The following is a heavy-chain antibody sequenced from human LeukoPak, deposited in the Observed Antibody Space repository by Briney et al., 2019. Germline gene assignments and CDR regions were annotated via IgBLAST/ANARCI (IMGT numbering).Heavy chain of an antibody. CDR1: AGSISSRSYY. V-gene: IGHV4-39*07. D-gene: IGHD6-13*01. CDR2: VHYSGNT. CDR3: AREDDTIADNTFDI. Sequence: PSETLSLTCTVSAGSISSRSYYWGWIRQPPGKGLEWVGSVHYSGNTFYNPSLKSRVTISLDTSKNHFSLKVHSVTAADTAVYYCAREDDTIADNTFDIWGQGTVVTVSS. J-gene: IGHJ3*02.